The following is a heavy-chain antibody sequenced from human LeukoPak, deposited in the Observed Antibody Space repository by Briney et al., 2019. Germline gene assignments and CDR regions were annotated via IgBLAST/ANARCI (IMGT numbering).Heavy chain of an antibody. D-gene: IGHD1-26*01. CDR1: GFTFSAYY. Sequence: GGSLRLSCAASGFTFSAYYMSWIRQAPGMGLEWVSYLSGSGTTIYYADSVKGRFTIFEVTAKNSLYLQMNSLRAEDTAVYYCARFVGAQRDAFDIWGQGTMVTVSS. J-gene: IGHJ3*02. V-gene: IGHV3-11*01. CDR3: ARFVGAQRDAFDI. CDR2: LSGSGTTI.